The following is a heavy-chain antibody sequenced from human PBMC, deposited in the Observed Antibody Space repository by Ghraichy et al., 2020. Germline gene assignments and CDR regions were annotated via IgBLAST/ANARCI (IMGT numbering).Heavy chain of an antibody. CDR1: GFTVSSNY. D-gene: IGHD4-11*01. Sequence: GGSLRLSCAASGFTVSSNYMSWVRQAPGKGLEWVSVIYSGGSTYYADSVKGRFTISRDNSKNTLYLQMNSLRAEDTAVYYCASTGSTVTTFGDDYWGQGTLVTVSS. J-gene: IGHJ4*02. CDR3: ASTGSTVTTFGDDY. V-gene: IGHV3-53*01. CDR2: IYSGGST.